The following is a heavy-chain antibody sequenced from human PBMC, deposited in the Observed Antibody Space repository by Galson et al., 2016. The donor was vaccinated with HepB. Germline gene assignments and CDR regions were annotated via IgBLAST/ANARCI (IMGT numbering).Heavy chain of an antibody. CDR1: GYSFPAYW. J-gene: IGHJ3*01. Sequence: QSGAEVKKPGESPKISCRASGYSFPAYWIGWVRQMPGKGLEWMGIIYPHDSDTRYSPSFQGQVTISADKSIYTAYLEWTSLEASDTVIYYCMRGLEMATIRHGVDVWGQGTMVTVSS. CDR3: MRGLEMATIRHGVDV. CDR2: IYPHDSDT. D-gene: IGHD5-24*01. V-gene: IGHV5-51*01.